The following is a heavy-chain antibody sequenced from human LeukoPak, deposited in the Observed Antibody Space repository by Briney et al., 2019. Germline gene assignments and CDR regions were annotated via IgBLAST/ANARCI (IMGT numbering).Heavy chain of an antibody. J-gene: IGHJ4*02. CDR3: ARGYMAS. V-gene: IGHV3-21*01. D-gene: IGHD3-16*02. CDR1: GFTFSGYS. CDR2: ITTTSSYI. Sequence: GGSLRLSCVASGFTFSGYSMNWVRQAPGKGLEWVSLITTTSSYIYYADSVKGRFTISRDNAKNSLYLQMNSLRAEDTAVYYCARGYMASWGQGTLVTVSS.